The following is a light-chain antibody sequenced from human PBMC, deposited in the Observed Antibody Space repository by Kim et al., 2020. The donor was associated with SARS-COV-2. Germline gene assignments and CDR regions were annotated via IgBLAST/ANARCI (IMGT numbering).Light chain of an antibody. CDR2: DVS. Sequence: QSALTQPRSVSGSPLQSVTISCTGTSSDIGGYNYVSWYQQHPGKAPKLMIFDVSERPSGVPDRFSGSKSGNTASLTISGLQAEDEADYYCCSYAGSYTFVVFGGGTKVTVL. CDR1: SSDIGGYNY. CDR3: CSYAGSYTFVV. V-gene: IGLV2-11*01. J-gene: IGLJ2*01.